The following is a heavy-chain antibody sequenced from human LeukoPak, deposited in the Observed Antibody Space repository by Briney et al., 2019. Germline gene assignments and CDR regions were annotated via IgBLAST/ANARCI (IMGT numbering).Heavy chain of an antibody. J-gene: IGHJ3*02. V-gene: IGHV4-30-2*01. CDR3: ARVVSSGGLVELGDAFDI. D-gene: IGHD3/OR15-3a*01. CDR1: GGSISSGGYS. CDR2: IYHSGST. Sequence: SQTLSLTCAVSGGSISSGGYSWSWIRQPPGKGLEWIGYIYHSGSTYYNPSLKSRVTISVDRSKNQFSLKLSSVTAADTAVYYCARVVSSGGLVELGDAFDIWGQGTMVTVSS.